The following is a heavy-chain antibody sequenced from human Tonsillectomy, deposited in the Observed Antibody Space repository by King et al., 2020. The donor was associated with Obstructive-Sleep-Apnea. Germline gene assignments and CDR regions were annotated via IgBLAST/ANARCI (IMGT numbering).Heavy chain of an antibody. V-gene: IGHV4-59*01. D-gene: IGHD2-21*02. CDR1: GGSISSYY. CDR2: IYYSGST. Sequence: QLQESGPGLVKPSETLSLTCTVSGGSISSYYWSCIRQPPGKGLEWIGYIYYSGSTQYNPSPESRVTISVDTSKNQFSLKLSSVTAADTAVYYCARDKGRYCGGDCYSWYFDLWGRGTLVTVSS. CDR3: ARDKGRYCGGDCYSWYFDL. J-gene: IGHJ2*01.